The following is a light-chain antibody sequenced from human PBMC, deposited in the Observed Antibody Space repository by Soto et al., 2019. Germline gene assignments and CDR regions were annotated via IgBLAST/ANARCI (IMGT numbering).Light chain of an antibody. CDR1: QTLSNR. CDR2: VTS. Sequence: EILLTQSPATLSSFPGERVTLSCRAGQTLSNRLAWYQHKPGQAPRLLIYVTSNRATGIPARFSGSGSGTDYTLTISSLEPEDSAVYYCHQRQSWPRTFGQGTKVDIK. J-gene: IGKJ1*01. V-gene: IGKV3-11*01. CDR3: HQRQSWPRT.